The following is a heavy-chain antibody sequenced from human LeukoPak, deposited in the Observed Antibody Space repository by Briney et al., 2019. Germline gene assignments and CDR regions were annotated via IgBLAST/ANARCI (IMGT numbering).Heavy chain of an antibody. CDR1: GLTFSSYE. V-gene: IGHV3-53*01. CDR3: ARGYWFDP. J-gene: IGHJ5*02. CDR2: IYSGGST. Sequence: GGSLRLSCAASGLTFSSYEMNWVRQAPGKGLEWVSVIYSGGSTYYADSVKGRFTISKDNSKNTLYLQMNSLRAEDTAVYYCARGYWFDPWGQGTLVTVSS.